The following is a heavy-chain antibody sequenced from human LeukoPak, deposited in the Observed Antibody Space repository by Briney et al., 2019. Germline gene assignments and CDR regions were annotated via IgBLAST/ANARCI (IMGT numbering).Heavy chain of an antibody. CDR2: ISGSGDTT. V-gene: IGHV3-23*01. J-gene: IGHJ4*02. CDR3: AKDGKVLDYFDY. Sequence: GGSLRLSCAASGFTFTTYAMTWVRQAPGKGLEWVSAISGSGDTTYYADSVKGRFTIPRDNSKNTLYLQMNSLRAEDTAVYYCAKDGKVLDYFDYWGQGTLVTVSS. D-gene: IGHD1-1*01. CDR1: GFTFTTYA.